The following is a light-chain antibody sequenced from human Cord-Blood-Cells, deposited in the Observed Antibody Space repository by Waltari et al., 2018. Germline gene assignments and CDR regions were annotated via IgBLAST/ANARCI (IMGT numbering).Light chain of an antibody. CDR2: AAS. CDR1: QSISSY. J-gene: IGKJ2*01. Sequence: DIQMTQSPSSLSASVGDRVTXXCRASQSISSYLNWYQQKPGKAPKLLIYAASSLQSGVPSRFSGSGSGTDFTLTISSLQPEDFATYYCQQSYSTPPYTFGQGTKLEIK. CDR3: QQSYSTPPYT. V-gene: IGKV1-39*01.